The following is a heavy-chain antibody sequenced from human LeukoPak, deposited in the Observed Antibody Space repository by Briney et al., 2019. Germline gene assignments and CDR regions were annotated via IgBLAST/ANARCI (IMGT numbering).Heavy chain of an antibody. Sequence: SETLCLSCAVSGDSLGSYYLTWIPQSPGKGLEWIGYIFYSGSTNYSPSLKSRVTISVDTSNNQFSLQLRSVTAADTAIYYCARGRARDGSYPWLDSWGQGTLVTVSS. V-gene: IGHV4-59*01. D-gene: IGHD3-16*02. CDR1: GDSLGSYY. CDR2: IFYSGST. CDR3: ARGRARDGSYPWLDS. J-gene: IGHJ5*01.